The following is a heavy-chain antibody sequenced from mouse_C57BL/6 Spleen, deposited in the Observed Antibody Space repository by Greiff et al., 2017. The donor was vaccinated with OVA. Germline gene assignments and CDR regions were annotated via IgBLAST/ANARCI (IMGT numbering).Heavy chain of an antibody. CDR1: GFSLTSYG. J-gene: IGHJ4*01. V-gene: IGHV2-3*01. Sequence: QVQLKESGPGLVAPSQSLSITCTVSGFSLTSYGVSWVRQPPGKGLEWLGVLWGDGSTNYHSALISRLSISKDNSKSQVFLKLNSLQTDDTATYYCAKESFYYDYDSYAMDYWGQGTSVTVSS. CDR2: LWGDGST. CDR3: AKESFYYDYDSYAMDY. D-gene: IGHD2-4*01.